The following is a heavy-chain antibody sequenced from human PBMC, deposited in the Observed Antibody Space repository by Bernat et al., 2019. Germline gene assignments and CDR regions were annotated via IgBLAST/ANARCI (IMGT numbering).Heavy chain of an antibody. CDR2: ISYDGSNK. Sequence: QVQLVESGGGVVQPGRSLRLSCAASGFTFNNYGMHWVRQAPGKGLEWVAVISYDGSNKYYTDSVKGRFTISRDNSKNTLYLQMNSLRAEDTAVYYCAREYSSGHGPNDYWGQGTLVTVSS. V-gene: IGHV3-30*03. CDR1: GFTFNNYG. D-gene: IGHD6-19*01. J-gene: IGHJ4*02. CDR3: AREYSSGHGPNDY.